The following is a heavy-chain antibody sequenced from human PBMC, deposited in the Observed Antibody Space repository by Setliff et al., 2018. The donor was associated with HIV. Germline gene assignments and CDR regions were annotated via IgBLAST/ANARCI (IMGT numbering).Heavy chain of an antibody. CDR1: GGSFNGYY. V-gene: IGHV4-34*01. CDR2: INDNGST. Sequence: SETLSLTCAVYGGSFNGYYWSWIRQPPGKGLEWIGEINDNGSTNYNPSLKSRVTISVDTSKNQFSLKLSSVTAADTAVYYCARVRGRYYYHYAMDVWGQGTTVTAP. CDR3: ARVRGRYYYHYAMDV. J-gene: IGHJ6*02. D-gene: IGHD3-10*01.